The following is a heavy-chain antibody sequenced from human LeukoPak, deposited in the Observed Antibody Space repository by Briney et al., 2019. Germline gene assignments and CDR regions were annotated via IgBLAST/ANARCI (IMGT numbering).Heavy chain of an antibody. J-gene: IGHJ6*03. Sequence: SETLSLTCTVSGYSISNGYYWVWIRQPPGKGLEWIGSLYHSDSVYYNTALKSRVSMSVDTSKNQFSLKLSFVTAADTAVYYCARHHDSYYYYYIDVWGAGTTVTVSS. CDR3: ARHHDSYYYYYIDV. CDR1: GYSISNGYY. D-gene: IGHD1-14*01. V-gene: IGHV4-38-2*02. CDR2: LYHSDSV.